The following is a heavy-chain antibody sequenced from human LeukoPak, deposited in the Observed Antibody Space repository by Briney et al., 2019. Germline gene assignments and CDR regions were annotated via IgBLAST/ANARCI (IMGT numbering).Heavy chain of an antibody. V-gene: IGHV3-23*01. CDR1: GFIFSSYA. J-gene: IGHJ4*02. CDR3: ARESPPPRAWYPYYFDY. CDR2: ISGSGGST. D-gene: IGHD6-13*01. Sequence: GGSLRLSCAASGFIFSSYAMSWVRQAPGKGLEWVSAISGSGGSTYYADSVKGRFTISRDNSKNTLYLQMNSLRAEDTAVYYCARESPPPRAWYPYYFDYWGQGTLVTVSS.